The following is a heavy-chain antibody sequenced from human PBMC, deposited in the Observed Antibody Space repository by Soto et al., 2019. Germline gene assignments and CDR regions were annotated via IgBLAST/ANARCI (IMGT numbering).Heavy chain of an antibody. CDR3: ARESCRSTICYYQYGMDV. D-gene: IGHD2-2*01. V-gene: IGHV4-31*03. J-gene: IGHJ6*02. Sequence: SETLSLTCTVSGGSISSGGYYWSWIRQHPGKGLEWIGYIFYTGSTSYNPSLKSRVTISVDTSKNQFSLNLTSVTAADTAVYYCARESCRSTICYYQYGMDVWGQGTMATVYS. CDR2: IFYTGST. CDR1: GGSISSGGYY.